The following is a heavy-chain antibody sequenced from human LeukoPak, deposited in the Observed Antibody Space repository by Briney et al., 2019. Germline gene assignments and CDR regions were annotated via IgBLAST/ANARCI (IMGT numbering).Heavy chain of an antibody. CDR2: ISSGSTTI. CDR3: ARDELLWFVSY. D-gene: IGHD3-10*01. CDR1: RLTHSSYG. Sequence: TGGSLRLSCAPSRLTHSSYGMNCVRQAPGKGLEWVSYISSGSTTIYYADSVNGRITISRDNAKNSLYLQMNSLRDEDTAVYYCARDELLWFVSYCGEGALVSVSS. J-gene: IGHJ4*02. V-gene: IGHV3-48*02.